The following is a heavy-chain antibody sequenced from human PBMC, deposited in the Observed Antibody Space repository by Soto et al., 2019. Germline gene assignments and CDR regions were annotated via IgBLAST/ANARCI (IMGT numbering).Heavy chain of an antibody. CDR3: ARDRPFGVGGYSSGHGGLYGMDV. CDR2: IKQDGSEK. D-gene: IGHD6-19*01. Sequence: GESLKISCAASGFTFSSYWMSWVRQAPGKGLEWVANIKQDGSEKYYVDSVKGRFTISRDNAKNSLYLQMNSLRAEDTAVYYCARDRPFGVGGYSSGHGGLYGMDVWGQGTTVTVSS. CDR1: GFTFSSYW. V-gene: IGHV3-7*05. J-gene: IGHJ6*02.